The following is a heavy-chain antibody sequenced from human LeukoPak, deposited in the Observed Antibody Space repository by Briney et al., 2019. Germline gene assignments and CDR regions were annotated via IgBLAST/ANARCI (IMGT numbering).Heavy chain of an antibody. D-gene: IGHD3-10*01. Sequence: SETLSLTCIVSGGSISSTTYYWDWIRQPPGKGLEWIGTIYYSGSTYYNPSLKSRVTISVDTSKNQFSLKLSSVTAADTAVYYCAGTMVRGVILFDYWGQGTLVTVSS. CDR1: GGSISSTTYY. CDR2: IYYSGST. V-gene: IGHV4-39*01. J-gene: IGHJ4*02. CDR3: AGTMVRGVILFDY.